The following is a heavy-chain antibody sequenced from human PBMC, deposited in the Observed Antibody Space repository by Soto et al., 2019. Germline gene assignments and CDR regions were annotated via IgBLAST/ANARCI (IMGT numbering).Heavy chain of an antibody. CDR2: IYWDDDK. J-gene: IGHJ4*02. CDR3: AHSQTTGSWCTFDY. Sequence: QITLKESGPTLVKPTQTLTLTCTFSGFSLSTRGVGVGWIRQPPGKALEWLALIYWDDDKRYSPSLKSRLTITKDTSKNQVVLTMTTMDPVDTATYYCAHSQTTGSWCTFDYWGQGTLVTVSS. D-gene: IGHD2-8*02. V-gene: IGHV2-5*02. CDR1: GFSLSTRGVG.